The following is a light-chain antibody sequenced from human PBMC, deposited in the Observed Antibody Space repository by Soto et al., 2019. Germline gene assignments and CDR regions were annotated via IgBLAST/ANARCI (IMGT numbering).Light chain of an antibody. V-gene: IGKV3-11*01. CDR2: DAS. J-gene: IGKJ1*01. Sequence: IVVTQSPVTLALSPGERAVLSCRANQSVSTSLAWYQHKPGQAPRLFIYDASKRAPGIPARFSGSGSGTDFTLTISSLEPEDLAVYYCQVRDVWPSFGQGTKVEIK. CDR3: QVRDVWPS. CDR1: QSVSTS.